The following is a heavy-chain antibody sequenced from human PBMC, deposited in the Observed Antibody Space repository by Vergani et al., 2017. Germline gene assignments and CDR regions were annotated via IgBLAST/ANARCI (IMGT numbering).Heavy chain of an antibody. CDR1: GGSFTSYH. CDR2: IDHTGRP. J-gene: IGHJ6*03. D-gene: IGHD4-11*01. CDR3: ARVNTETNGHLYYCYYMDV. Sequence: QVQLQQWGGGLLKPSDTLSLTCVVNGGSFTSYHWTWIRQSPGEGLEWVGDIDHTGRPDYNPSLKSGLTMSVDKSRNQFSLTLNSVTATDTAIYFCARVNTETNGHLYYCYYMDVWGQGTAVTVS. V-gene: IGHV4-34*01.